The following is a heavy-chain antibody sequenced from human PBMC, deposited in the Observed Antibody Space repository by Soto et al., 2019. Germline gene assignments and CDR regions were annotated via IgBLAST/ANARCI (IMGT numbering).Heavy chain of an antibody. D-gene: IGHD7-27*01. V-gene: IGHV4-39*07. Sequence: SETLSLTCTVSGGSISSSSYYWGWIRQPPGKGLEWIGSIYYSGSTYYNPSLKSRVTISVDTSKNQFSLKLSSVTAADTAVYYCARDVYSLTGPPHLNPGAFDIWGQGTMVTVSS. CDR1: GGSISSSSYY. J-gene: IGHJ3*02. CDR2: IYYSGST. CDR3: ARDVYSLTGPPHLNPGAFDI.